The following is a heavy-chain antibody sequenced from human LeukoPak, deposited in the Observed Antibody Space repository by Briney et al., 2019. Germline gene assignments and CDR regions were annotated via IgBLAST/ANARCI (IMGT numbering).Heavy chain of an antibody. J-gene: IGHJ4*02. V-gene: IGHV4-59*13. Sequence: SGTLSLTCTVSGGSISSYYWSWIRQPPGKGLEWIGYIYYSGSTNYNPSLKSRVTISVDTSKNQFSLKLSSVTAADTAVYYCARAIDFWSGYPHYFAYWGQGTLVTVSS. CDR1: GGSISSYY. CDR2: IYYSGST. CDR3: ARAIDFWSGYPHYFAY. D-gene: IGHD3-3*01.